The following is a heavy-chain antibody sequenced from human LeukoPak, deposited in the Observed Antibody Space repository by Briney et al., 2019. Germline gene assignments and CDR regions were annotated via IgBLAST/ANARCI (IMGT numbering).Heavy chain of an antibody. V-gene: IGHV3-43*02. Sequence: PGGSLRLSCAASGFTFDDYAMHWVRQAPGKGLEWVSLISGDGGSTYYADSVKGRFTISRDNSKNTLYLQMNSLRAEDTAVYYCARVPADYWGQGTLVTVSS. CDR3: ARVPADY. CDR1: GFTFDDYA. CDR2: ISGDGGST. J-gene: IGHJ4*02.